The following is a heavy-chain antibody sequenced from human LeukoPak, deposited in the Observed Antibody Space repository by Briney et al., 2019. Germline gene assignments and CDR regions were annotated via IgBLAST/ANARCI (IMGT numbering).Heavy chain of an antibody. Sequence: GESLKISCKGFGYSFTSYWLGLVRQMPRKGLEWMGIIYPGDSDTRYSPSFQGEVTISGHMSISTAYRQWSSLKASDTAWYYCASGSGSTGRFDYWGQGTLVTVSS. D-gene: IGHD1-26*01. J-gene: IGHJ4*02. CDR1: GYSFTSYW. CDR2: IYPGDSDT. CDR3: ASGSGSTGRFDY. V-gene: IGHV5-51*01.